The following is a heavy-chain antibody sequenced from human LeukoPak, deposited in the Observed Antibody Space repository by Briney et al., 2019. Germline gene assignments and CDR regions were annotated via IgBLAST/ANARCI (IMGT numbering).Heavy chain of an antibody. Sequence: GSLRLSCAASGFAFSSYAMHWVRQPPGKGLEWIGEINHSGSTNYNPSLKSRVTISVDTSKNQFSLKLSSVTAADTAVYYCARNPRRGVGATNYYFDYWGQGTLVTVSS. J-gene: IGHJ4*02. CDR3: ARNPRRGVGATNYYFDY. CDR1: GFAFSSYA. V-gene: IGHV4-34*01. CDR2: INHSGST. D-gene: IGHD1-26*01.